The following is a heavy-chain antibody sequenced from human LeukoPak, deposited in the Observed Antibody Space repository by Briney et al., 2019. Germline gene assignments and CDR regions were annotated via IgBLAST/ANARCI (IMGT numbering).Heavy chain of an antibody. J-gene: IGHJ4*02. CDR2: IYYSGST. D-gene: IGHD5-18*01. CDR3: ARVALQLWPRFDY. V-gene: IGHV4-59*01. CDR1: GGSISSYY. Sequence: SETLSLTCTVSGGSISSYYWSWIRQPPGKGLEWIGYIYYSGSTNYNPSLKSRVTISVDTSKNQFSLKLSSVTAADTAVYYCARVALQLWPRFDYWGQGTLVTVSS.